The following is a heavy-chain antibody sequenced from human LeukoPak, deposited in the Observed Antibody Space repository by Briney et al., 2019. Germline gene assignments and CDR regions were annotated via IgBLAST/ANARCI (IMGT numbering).Heavy chain of an antibody. CDR3: AKGVTGVAGRHYFDY. CDR1: GFTFSSYA. Sequence: PGGSLRLSCAASGFTFSSYAMSWVRQAPGKGLEWVSAICGSGGSTYYADSVKGRFTISRDNSKNTLDLQMNSLRAEDRAVYYCAKGVTGVAGRHYFDYWVQGTLVTVPS. CDR2: ICGSGGST. V-gene: IGHV3-23*01. J-gene: IGHJ4*02. D-gene: IGHD6-19*01.